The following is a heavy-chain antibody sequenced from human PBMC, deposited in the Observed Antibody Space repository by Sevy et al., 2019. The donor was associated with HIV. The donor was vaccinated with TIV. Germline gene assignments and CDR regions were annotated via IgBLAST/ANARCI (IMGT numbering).Heavy chain of an antibody. Sequence: GGSLRLSCAASGFIFSGYSMNWVRQAPGKGLEWVSYISSSSYTIYYTDSVKGRFTISRDNAKNSLYLQMNSLRAEDTAVYYCARAPPYSSGWYGIDYWGQGTLVTVSS. D-gene: IGHD6-19*01. J-gene: IGHJ4*02. V-gene: IGHV3-48*01. CDR1: GFIFSGYS. CDR2: ISSSSYTI. CDR3: ARAPPYSSGWYGIDY.